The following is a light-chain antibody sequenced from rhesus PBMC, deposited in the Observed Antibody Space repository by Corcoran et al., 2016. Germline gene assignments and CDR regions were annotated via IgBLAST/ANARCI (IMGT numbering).Light chain of an antibody. J-gene: IGKJ4*01. V-gene: IGKV1-38*01. CDR2: DAS. Sequence: DIQLTQSPSSLSASVGYTVTITCRASQGISSYLAWYQPKSRKAPKVLISDASILQSGVPSRFSGRGSGTEFTLTSSSLQPEDFASYHCKQYSSHPPTFGGGTKVEIK. CDR1: QGISSY. CDR3: KQYSSHPPT.